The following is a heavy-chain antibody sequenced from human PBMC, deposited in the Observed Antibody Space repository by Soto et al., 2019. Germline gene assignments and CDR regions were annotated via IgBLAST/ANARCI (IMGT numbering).Heavy chain of an antibody. V-gene: IGHV4-39*01. Sequence: QLQLQESGPGLVKPSETLSLTCTVSGDSISSRTFSWGWIRQPPGKGLEWIGTVYYPGDTYYNPSLKSRVTISVDTSKNRLSLKVKYVTAADTAVYYCARHDGFTSGWIFDYWGQGTLITVSS. J-gene: IGHJ4*02. CDR1: GDSISSRTFS. CDR3: ARHDGFTSGWIFDY. D-gene: IGHD6-19*01. CDR2: VYYPGDT.